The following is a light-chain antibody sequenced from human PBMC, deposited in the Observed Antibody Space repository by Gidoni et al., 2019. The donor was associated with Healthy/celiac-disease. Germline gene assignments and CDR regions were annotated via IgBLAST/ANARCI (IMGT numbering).Light chain of an antibody. CDR1: SSNIGAGYD. CDR2: GNG. V-gene: IGLV1-40*01. J-gene: IGLJ2*01. CDR3: QSYDSSLSGSV. Sequence: QSVLTQPPSVSGAPGQRVTISCTGSSSNIGAGYDVHWYQQLPGTAPKLLLYGNGNRPSGVPNRFSGSKSGTSASLAITGLQAEDEADYYCQSYDSSLSGSVFGGGTKLTVL.